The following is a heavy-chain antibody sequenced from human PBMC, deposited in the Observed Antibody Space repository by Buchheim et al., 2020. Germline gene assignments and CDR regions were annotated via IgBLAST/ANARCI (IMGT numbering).Heavy chain of an antibody. J-gene: IGHJ6*02. V-gene: IGHV4-34*01. CDR1: GESFSGFF. Sequence: QVQLQQWGAGLLKPSETLSLTCAVYGESFSGFFWSWIRQPPGKGLEWIGEINHSGSTNYNASLKSRVTMSIDTSRNQFSLKLNSVTAADTAVYYCARGNLVLRYFDWANSVYYYGMDVWGQGTT. D-gene: IGHD3-9*01. CDR2: INHSGST. CDR3: ARGNLVLRYFDWANSVYYYGMDV.